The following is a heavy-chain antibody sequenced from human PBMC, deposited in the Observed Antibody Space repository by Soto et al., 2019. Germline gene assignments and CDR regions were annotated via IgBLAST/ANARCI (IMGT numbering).Heavy chain of an antibody. J-gene: IGHJ5*02. D-gene: IGHD2-15*01. CDR2: IRSDGGST. V-gene: IGHV3-64*01. CDR3: AKDVDCSGGSCYNWFDP. Sequence: GGSLRLSCAASGFTFSSYAMHWFRQAPGKGLEYVSAIRSDGGSTYYANSVKGRFTISRDNSKNTLYLQMNSLRAEDTAVYYCAKDVDCSGGSCYNWFDPWGQGTLVTVSS. CDR1: GFTFSSYA.